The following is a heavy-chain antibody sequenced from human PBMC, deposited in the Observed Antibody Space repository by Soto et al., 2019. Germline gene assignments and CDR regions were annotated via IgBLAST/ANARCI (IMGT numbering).Heavy chain of an antibody. J-gene: IGHJ6*02. Sequence: GGSLRLSCAASGFIFSNYAMSWVRQAPGKGLEWVANIKQDGSETYYVDSVKGRFTISRDNAKNSLYLQMNSLRAEDTAVYYCARDPPYGSGTSQNYGMDVWGQGTTVTVSS. CDR1: GFIFSNYA. V-gene: IGHV3-7*01. CDR2: IKQDGSET. D-gene: IGHD3-10*01. CDR3: ARDPPYGSGTSQNYGMDV.